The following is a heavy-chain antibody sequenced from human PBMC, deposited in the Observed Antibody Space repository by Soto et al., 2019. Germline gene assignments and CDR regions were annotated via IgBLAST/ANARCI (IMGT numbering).Heavy chain of an antibody. D-gene: IGHD4-17*01. CDR3: ARSSGGINYGDYRSMDV. V-gene: IGHV3-23*01. CDR2: ISGSGGST. Sequence: GGSLRLSCAASGFTFSISAMSWFRQAPGKGLEWVSAISGSGGSTYYADSVKGRFTISRDNSKNTLYLQMNSLSAEDTAVYYCARSSGGINYGDYRSMDVWGKGTTVTVSS. CDR1: GFTFSISA. J-gene: IGHJ6*03.